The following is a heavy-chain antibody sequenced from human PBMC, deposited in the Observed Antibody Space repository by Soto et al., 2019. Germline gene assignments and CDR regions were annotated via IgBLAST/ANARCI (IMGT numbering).Heavy chain of an antibody. CDR2: INEDSSYI. CDR3: VRDFGSYFRSRYMDV. CDR1: GFDFSSYS. V-gene: IGHV3-21*01. J-gene: IGHJ6*03. Sequence: PGGSLRLSCAASGFDFSSYSMNWVRQAPGKGLEWVSSINEDSSYIYYAHSLRGRFTISRDNAKESLYLQMNSLRAEDTAVYYCVRDFGSYFRSRYMDVWRDGPTVTVSS. D-gene: IGHD3-3*01.